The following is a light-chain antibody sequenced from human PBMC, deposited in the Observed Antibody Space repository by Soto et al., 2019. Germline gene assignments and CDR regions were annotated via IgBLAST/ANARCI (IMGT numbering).Light chain of an antibody. J-gene: IGKJ4*01. CDR1: QSVSSN. Sequence: EIVMAQSPATLSVSPWERATLSCRASQSVSSNLAWYQQKPGQAPRLLIYGASTRATGIPARFSGSGSGTEFTLTISSLQSEDFAVYYCQQYNSWPLTVGGGTKVDIK. V-gene: IGKV3-15*01. CDR3: QQYNSWPLT. CDR2: GAS.